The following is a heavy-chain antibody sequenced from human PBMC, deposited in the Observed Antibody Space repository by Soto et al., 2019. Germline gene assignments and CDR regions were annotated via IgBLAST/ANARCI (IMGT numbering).Heavy chain of an antibody. D-gene: IGHD1-26*01. CDR2: IYYSGST. Sequence: SETLSLTCTVSGGSISSYYWSWIRQPPGKGLEWIGYIYYSGSTNYNPSLKSRVTISVDTSKNQFSLKLSSVTAADTAVYYCERDISATNYYYYGMDVWGQXTTVTV. J-gene: IGHJ6*02. V-gene: IGHV4-59*01. CDR1: GGSISSYY. CDR3: ERDISATNYYYYGMDV.